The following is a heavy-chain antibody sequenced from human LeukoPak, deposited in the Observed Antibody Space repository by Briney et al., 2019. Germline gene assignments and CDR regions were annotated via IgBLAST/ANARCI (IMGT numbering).Heavy chain of an antibody. CDR3: AKDGKAGTTNFGYWFDP. CDR1: GFTLSSYA. V-gene: IGHV3-23*01. CDR2: ISGSGTST. D-gene: IGHD3-3*01. J-gene: IGHJ5*02. Sequence: GGSLRLSCEASGFTLSSYAINWVRQAPGKGLEWVSAISGSGTSTNYADSVKGRFTISRGNSKNTLYLQMNSLRAEDTAVYYCAKDGKAGTTNFGYWFDPWRQGTLVTVSS.